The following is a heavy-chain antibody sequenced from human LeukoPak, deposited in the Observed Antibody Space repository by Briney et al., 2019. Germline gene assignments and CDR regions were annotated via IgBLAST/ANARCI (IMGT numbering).Heavy chain of an antibody. V-gene: IGHV3-23*01. CDR3: AKDRVKVQVAEYFQH. CDR1: GFTFSSYA. J-gene: IGHJ1*01. Sequence: GGSLRPSCAASGFTFSSYAMSWVRQAPGKGLEWVSAISGSGGSTYYADSVKGRFTISRDNSKNTLYLQMNSLRAEDTAVYYCAKDRVKVQVAEYFQHWGQGTLVTASS. CDR2: ISGSGGST. D-gene: IGHD3-10*01.